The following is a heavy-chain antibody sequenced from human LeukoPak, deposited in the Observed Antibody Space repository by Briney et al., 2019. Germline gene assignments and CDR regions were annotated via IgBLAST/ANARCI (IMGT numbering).Heavy chain of an antibody. J-gene: IGHJ3*02. Sequence: SETLSLTCAVYGGSFSGYYWSWIRQPPGKGLEWIREFNHSGSTNYNPSLKSRVTISVDTSKDQFTLKLSCVTAADTAVYYCARGIKSSSWYKGRAFDIWGQGTMVTVSS. V-gene: IGHV4-34*01. CDR1: GGSFSGYY. D-gene: IGHD6-13*01. CDR2: FNHSGST. CDR3: ARGIKSSSWYKGRAFDI.